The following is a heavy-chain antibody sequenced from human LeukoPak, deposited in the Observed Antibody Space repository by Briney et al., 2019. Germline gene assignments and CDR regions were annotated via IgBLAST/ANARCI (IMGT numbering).Heavy chain of an antibody. J-gene: IGHJ5*02. CDR3: ARATHRRYDSSGYYWRVNWFDP. Sequence: SETLSLTCTVSGGSISSSSYYWGWIRQPPGKGLEWIGSIYYSGSTYYNPSLKSRVTTSVDTSKNQSSLKLSSVTAADTAVYYCARATHRRYDSSGYYWRVNWFDPWGQGTLVTVSS. V-gene: IGHV4-39*07. CDR1: GGSISSSSYY. CDR2: IYYSGST. D-gene: IGHD3-22*01.